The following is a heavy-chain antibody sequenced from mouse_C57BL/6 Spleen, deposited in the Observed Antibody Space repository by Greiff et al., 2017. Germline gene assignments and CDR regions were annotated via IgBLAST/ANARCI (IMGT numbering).Heavy chain of an antibody. D-gene: IGHD1-1*01. J-gene: IGHJ2*01. Sequence: QVQLQQPGAELVKPGASVKLSCKASGYTFTSYWMHWVKPRPGRGLEWIGRIDPNSGGTKYNEKFKSKATLTVDKPSSTAYMQLSSLTSEDSAVYYCARCLITTVVATNYFDYWGQGTTLTVSS. CDR1: GYTFTSYW. CDR2: IDPNSGGT. CDR3: ARCLITTVVATNYFDY. V-gene: IGHV1-72*01.